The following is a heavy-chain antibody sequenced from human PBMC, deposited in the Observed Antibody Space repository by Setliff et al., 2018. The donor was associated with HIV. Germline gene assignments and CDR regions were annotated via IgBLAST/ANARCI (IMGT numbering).Heavy chain of an antibody. D-gene: IGHD3-16*01. CDR2: INHSGTT. Sequence: SETLSLTCAVYGESFSDDYWSWIRQPPGWGLEWIGEINHSGTTNYNPSLMGRLNISVDTSKRQFSLDLNSVTAADTAVYYCARGGGTGSFDYWGQGTLVTVSS. V-gene: IGHV4-34*01. J-gene: IGHJ4*02. CDR1: GESFSDDY. CDR3: ARGGGTGSFDY.